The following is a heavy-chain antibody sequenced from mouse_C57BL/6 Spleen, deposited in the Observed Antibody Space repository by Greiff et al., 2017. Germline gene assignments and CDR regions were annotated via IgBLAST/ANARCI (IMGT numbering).Heavy chain of an antibody. D-gene: IGHD2-2*01. CDR3: ARHARYGYGLYYAMDY. CDR2: IWSDGST. J-gene: IGHJ4*01. V-gene: IGHV2-6-1*01. CDR1: GFSLTSYG. Sequence: VQRVESGPGLVAPSQSLSITCTVSGFSLTSYGVHWVRQPPGKGLEWLVVIWSDGSTTYNSALKSRLSISKDNSKSQVFLKMNSLQTDDTAMYYCARHARYGYGLYYAMDYWGQGTSVTVSS.